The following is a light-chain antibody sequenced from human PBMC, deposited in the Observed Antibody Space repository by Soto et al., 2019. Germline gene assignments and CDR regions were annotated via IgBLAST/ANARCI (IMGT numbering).Light chain of an antibody. CDR3: QAWDSSTVV. Sequence: SSELTQPPSVSVSPGQTASITCSGDKLGDKYACWYQQRPGQSPVLVIYQDRKRPSGIPERFSGSNSGNTATLTISGTQAMDEADYYCQAWDSSTVVFGGGTKVTAL. CDR2: QDR. J-gene: IGLJ2*01. CDR1: KLGDKY. V-gene: IGLV3-1*01.